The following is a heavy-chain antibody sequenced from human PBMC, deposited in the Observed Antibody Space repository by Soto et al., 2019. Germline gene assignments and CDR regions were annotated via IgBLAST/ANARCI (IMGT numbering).Heavy chain of an antibody. J-gene: IGHJ6*02. Sequence: PGESLKISCKGSGYRFSTFWIGWVRQMPGKGLEWVAIIYPDQSRAMYSPAFQGQVTISVDKSISTAYLQWSSLKASDTAMYYCARHGPRVYYDNSDYYYYGMDVWGQGTTVTV. CDR2: IYPDQSRA. CDR1: GYRFSTFW. D-gene: IGHD3-22*01. CDR3: ARHGPRVYYDNSDYYYYGMDV. V-gene: IGHV5-51*01.